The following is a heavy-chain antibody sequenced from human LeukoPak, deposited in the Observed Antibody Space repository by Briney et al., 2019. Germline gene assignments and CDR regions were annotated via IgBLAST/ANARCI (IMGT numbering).Heavy chain of an antibody. CDR2: IWDDGSNK. CDR3: AKDLRRAISGVVIPVYYYYMDV. J-gene: IGHJ6*03. CDR1: GFTFSSYG. V-gene: IGHV3-33*06. D-gene: IGHD3-3*01. Sequence: GGSLRLSCAASGFTFSSYGMHWVRQAPGRGRVGVALIWDDGSNKYYADSVKGRFTISRDTSKNTLYLQMNSLRAEDTAVYYCAKDLRRAISGVVIPVYYYYMDVWGKGTTVTVSS.